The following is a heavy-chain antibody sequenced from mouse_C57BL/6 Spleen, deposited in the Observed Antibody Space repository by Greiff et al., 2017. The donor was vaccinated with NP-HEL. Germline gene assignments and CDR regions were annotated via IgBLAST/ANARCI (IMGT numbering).Heavy chain of an antibody. J-gene: IGHJ2*01. CDR2: IRNKANGYTT. CDR1: GFTFTDYY. D-gene: IGHD1-1*01. Sequence: EVMLVESGGGLVQPGGSLSLSCAASGFTFTDYYMSWVRQPPGKALEWLGFIRNKANGYTTEYSASVKGRFTISRDNSQSILYLQMNALRAEDSATYYCARYRLGYYGSSPFDYWGQGTTLTVSS. V-gene: IGHV7-3*01. CDR3: ARYRLGYYGSSPFDY.